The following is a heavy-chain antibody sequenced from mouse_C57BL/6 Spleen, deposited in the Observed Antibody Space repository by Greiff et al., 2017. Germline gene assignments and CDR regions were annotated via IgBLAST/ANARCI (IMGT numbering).Heavy chain of an antibody. Sequence: QVQLQQPGAELVMPGASVKLSCKASGYTFTSYWMHWVKQRPGQGLEWIGEIDPSDSYTNYNQKFKGKSTLTVDKSSSTAYMQLSSLTSEDSAVYYCARGGTAQAQDFDYWGQGTTLTVSS. CDR3: ARGGTAQAQDFDY. CDR1: GYTFTSYW. CDR2: IDPSDSYT. J-gene: IGHJ2*01. V-gene: IGHV1-69*01. D-gene: IGHD3-2*02.